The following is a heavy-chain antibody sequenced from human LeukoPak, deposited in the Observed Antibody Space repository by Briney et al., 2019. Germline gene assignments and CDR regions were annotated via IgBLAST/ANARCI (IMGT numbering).Heavy chain of an antibody. CDR1: GFTFSSDG. Sequence: SRRLSCAASGFTFSSDGMDCVCRGPGKRLERVAVISFDGSNQYYADSVKGRFTIYRDNSKNTLYLQMNSLRGEDTAVYYCAKDLSCSWHDALDIWVQGTMVTVPS. D-gene: IGHD6-13*01. V-gene: IGHV3-30*18. CDR3: AKDLSCSWHDALDI. J-gene: IGHJ3*02. CDR2: ISFDGSNQ.